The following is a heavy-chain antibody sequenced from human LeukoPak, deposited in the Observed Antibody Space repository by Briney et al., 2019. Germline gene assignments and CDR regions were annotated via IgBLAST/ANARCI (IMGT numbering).Heavy chain of an antibody. D-gene: IGHD3-10*01. Sequence: SETLSLTCTVSGGSISSGGYYWSWIRQHPGKGLEWIGYIYYSGSTYYNPSLKSRVTISVDTSKNQFSLKLSSVTAADTAVYYCASTLAGSYYNAEFDYWGQGTLVTVSS. CDR2: IYYSGST. CDR3: ASTLAGSYYNAEFDY. CDR1: GGSISSGGYY. J-gene: IGHJ4*02. V-gene: IGHV4-31*03.